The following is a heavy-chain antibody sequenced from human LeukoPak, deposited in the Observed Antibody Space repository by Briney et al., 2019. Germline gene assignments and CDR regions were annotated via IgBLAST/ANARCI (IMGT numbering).Heavy chain of an antibody. CDR1: GFTFGSYA. CDR3: AKDLELTMIRGVCEY. V-gene: IGHV3-30*02. J-gene: IGHJ4*02. CDR2: TRYDGTIK. Sequence: GGSLRLSCAASGFTFGSYAMHWVRQAPGKGQEWVAFTRYDGTIKYYSDSVKGRFTISRDNSKNTLYLQMSSLRLEDTAVYYCAKDLELTMIRGVCEYWGQGTLVTVSS. D-gene: IGHD3-10*01.